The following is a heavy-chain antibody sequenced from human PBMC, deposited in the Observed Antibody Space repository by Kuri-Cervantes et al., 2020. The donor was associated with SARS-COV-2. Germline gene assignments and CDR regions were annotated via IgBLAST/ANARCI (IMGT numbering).Heavy chain of an antibody. J-gene: IGHJ6*02. Sequence: ASVTVSCKASGYTFTSYGIRWVRQDPEQGLEWMGWISAYNGNTNYAQKLQGRDTMTTNTSTSTAHMQLSSLRSEDTAVYYCTRGGVGSSWASPLDYYYYYGMDVWGQGTTVTVSS. CDR3: TRGGVGSSWASPLDYYYYYGMDV. V-gene: IGHV1-18*01. D-gene: IGHD6-13*01. CDR2: ISAYNGNT. CDR1: GYTFTSYG.